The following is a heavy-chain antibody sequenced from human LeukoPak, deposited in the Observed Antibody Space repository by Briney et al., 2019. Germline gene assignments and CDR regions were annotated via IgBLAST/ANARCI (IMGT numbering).Heavy chain of an antibody. V-gene: IGHV3-7*04. CDR3: ARDGASAVAGAV. CDR1: GFTFSDYW. D-gene: IGHD6-19*01. J-gene: IGHJ4*02. Sequence: GGSLGLSCAASGFTFSDYWMSWVRQAPGKGLEWVANIKQDGSEKIYVDSVKGRFTISRDNAKNFVYLQMSSLRAEDTAVYYCARDGASAVAGAVWGQGTPVTVSA. CDR2: IKQDGSEK.